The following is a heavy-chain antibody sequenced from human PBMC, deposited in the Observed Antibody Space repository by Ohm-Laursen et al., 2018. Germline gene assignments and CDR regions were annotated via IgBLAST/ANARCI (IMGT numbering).Heavy chain of an antibody. D-gene: IGHD2-15*01. Sequence: SLRLSCTASGFTFSSYAMSWVRQAPGKGLEWVSAISGSGGSTYYADSVKGRFTISRDNSKNTLYLQMNSLRAEDTAVYYCAKGAARAYYYGMDVWGQGTTVTVSS. J-gene: IGHJ6*02. CDR2: ISGSGGST. CDR1: GFTFSSYA. CDR3: AKGAARAYYYGMDV. V-gene: IGHV3-23*01.